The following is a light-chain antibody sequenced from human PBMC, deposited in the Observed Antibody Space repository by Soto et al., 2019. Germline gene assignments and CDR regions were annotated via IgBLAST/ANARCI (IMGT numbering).Light chain of an antibody. CDR2: GAV. CDR1: QGISNY. CDR3: QQLNNFPPFT. J-gene: IGKJ3*01. V-gene: IGKV1-9*01. Sequence: IQLTQSPSSLSASIGDRVTITCWASQGISNYLAWYQQKPGKAPKLLIYGAVTLQSGVPSRFSGSGSGTDFTLTISSLQPDDLATYYGQQLNNFPPFTFGPGTKVDLK.